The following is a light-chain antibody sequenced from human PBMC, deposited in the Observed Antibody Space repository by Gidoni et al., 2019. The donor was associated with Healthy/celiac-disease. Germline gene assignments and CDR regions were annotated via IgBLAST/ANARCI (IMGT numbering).Light chain of an antibody. Sequence: DIQMTQSPSSPSASVGDRVTITCRTSQSSSSYLNWYQQKPGKAPKLLIYAASSLQSGVPSRFSSSGSGTDFTLTISSLQPEDVATYYCQHSYSTPLTFGGGTKVEIK. J-gene: IGKJ4*01. V-gene: IGKV1-39*01. CDR2: AAS. CDR1: QSSSSY. CDR3: QHSYSTPLT.